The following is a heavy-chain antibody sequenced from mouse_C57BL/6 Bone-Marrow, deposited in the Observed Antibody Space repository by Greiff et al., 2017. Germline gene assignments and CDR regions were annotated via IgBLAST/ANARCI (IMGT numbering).Heavy chain of an antibody. CDR3: TTHYYGSIYYAMDY. CDR2: INPYNGGT. CDR1: GYTFTDYY. D-gene: IGHD1-1*01. Sequence: VQLQQSGPVLVKPGASVKMSCKASGYTFTDYYMNWVKQSHGKSLEWIGVINPYNGGTSYNQKFKGKATLTVDKSSSTAYLQLSSLTSEDTAVYYCTTHYYGSIYYAMDYWGQGTSVTVSS. V-gene: IGHV1-19*01. J-gene: IGHJ4*01.